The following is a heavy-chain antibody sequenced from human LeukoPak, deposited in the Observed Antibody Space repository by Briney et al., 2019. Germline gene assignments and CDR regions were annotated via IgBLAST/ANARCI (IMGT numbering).Heavy chain of an antibody. CDR2: IYYSGST. CDR3: ARLARLVSGGDDY. V-gene: IGHV4-39*01. J-gene: IGHJ4*02. Sequence: SETLSLTCTVSGGSISSSSYYWGWIRQPPGKGLEWIGSIYYSGSTYYNPSLKSRVTISVDTSKNQFSLKLSSVTAADTAVYYCARLARLVSGGDDYWGQGTLVTVSS. CDR1: GGSISSSSYY. D-gene: IGHD6-25*01.